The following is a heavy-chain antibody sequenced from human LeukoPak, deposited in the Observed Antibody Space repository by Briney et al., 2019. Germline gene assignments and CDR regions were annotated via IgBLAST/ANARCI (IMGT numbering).Heavy chain of an antibody. Sequence: SVKVSCKASGGTFSSYAISWVRQAPGQGLEWMGRIVPILGIANYAQKFQGRVTITADKSTSTAYMELSSLRSEDTAVYYCATETADYDFWSGYYSGAFDIWGQGTMVTVSS. CDR2: IVPILGIA. J-gene: IGHJ3*02. D-gene: IGHD3-3*01. CDR1: GGTFSSYA. CDR3: ATETADYDFWSGYYSGAFDI. V-gene: IGHV1-69*04.